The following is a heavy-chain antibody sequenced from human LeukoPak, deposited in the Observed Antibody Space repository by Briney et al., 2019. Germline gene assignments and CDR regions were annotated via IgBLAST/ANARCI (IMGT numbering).Heavy chain of an antibody. J-gene: IGHJ5*02. D-gene: IGHD2-15*01. Sequence: SQTLSLTCAVSGGSISSGGYSWSWIRQPPGKGLEWIGYIYHSGSTYYNPSLKSRVTISVDTSKNQFSLKLSSVTAADTAVYYCARETRTVVVAATEGFDPWGQGTLVTVSS. CDR3: ARETRTVVVAATEGFDP. CDR2: IYHSGST. CDR1: GGSISSGGYS. V-gene: IGHV4-30-2*01.